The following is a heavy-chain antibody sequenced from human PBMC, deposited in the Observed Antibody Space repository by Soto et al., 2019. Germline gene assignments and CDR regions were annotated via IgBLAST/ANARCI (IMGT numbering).Heavy chain of an antibody. CDR3: ARGGACSGGSCPFDY. CDR1: GGSFSGYY. CDR2: INHSGST. Sequence: SETLSLTCAVYGGSFSGYYWSWIRQPPVKGLEWIGEINHSGSTNYNPSLKSRVTISVDTSKNQFSLKLSSVTAADTAVYYCARGGACSGGSCPFDYWGQGTLVTVSS. D-gene: IGHD2-15*01. V-gene: IGHV4-34*01. J-gene: IGHJ4*02.